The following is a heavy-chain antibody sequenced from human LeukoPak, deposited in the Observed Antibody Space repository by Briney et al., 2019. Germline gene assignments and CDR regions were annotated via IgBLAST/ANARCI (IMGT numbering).Heavy chain of an antibody. D-gene: IGHD3-10*01. CDR2: ISAYNGNT. J-gene: IGHJ6*02. CDR1: GYTLTELS. V-gene: IGHV1-18*01. Sequence: ASVKVSCKVSGYTLTELSMHWVRQAPGKGLEWMGWISAYNGNTNYAQKLQGRVTMTTDTSTSTAYMELRSLRSDDTAVYYCATDWSLRYDYYGMDVWGQGTTVTVSS. CDR3: ATDWSLRYDYYGMDV.